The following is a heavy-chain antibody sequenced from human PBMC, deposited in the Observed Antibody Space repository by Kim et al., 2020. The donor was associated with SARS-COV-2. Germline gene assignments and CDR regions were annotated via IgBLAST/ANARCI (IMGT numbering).Heavy chain of an antibody. CDR1: GYTFTGYY. Sequence: ASVKVSCKASGYTFTGYYMHWVRQAPGQGLEWMGWINPNSGGTNYAQKFQGWVTMTRDTSISTAYMELSRLRSDDTAVYYCATSKDYDILTGYYTSPYVDYGMDVWGQGTTVTVSS. J-gene: IGHJ6*02. CDR2: INPNSGGT. CDR3: ATSKDYDILTGYYTSPYVDYGMDV. D-gene: IGHD3-9*01. V-gene: IGHV1-2*04.